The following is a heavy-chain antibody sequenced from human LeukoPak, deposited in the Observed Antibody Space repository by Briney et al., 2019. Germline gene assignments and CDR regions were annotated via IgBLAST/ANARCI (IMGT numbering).Heavy chain of an antibody. CDR1: GFTFSSYW. CDR3: ARETSQVSTYYYYYYTDV. Sequence: GSLRLSCAASGFTFSSYWMHWVRQAPGKGLEWIGNIYSSGSTFYHPSLKSRVTISVDTSNNQFSLKLRSVTAADTGVYYCARETSQVSTYYYYYYTDVWAKGSRSPSP. D-gene: IGHD2-2*01. V-gene: IGHV4-4*02. CDR2: IYSSGST. J-gene: IGHJ6*03.